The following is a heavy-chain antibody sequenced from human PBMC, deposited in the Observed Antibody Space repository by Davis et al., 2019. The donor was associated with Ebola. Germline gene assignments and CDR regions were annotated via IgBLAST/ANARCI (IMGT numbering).Heavy chain of an antibody. V-gene: IGHV3-23*01. CDR1: GFTFSNYA. CDR3: AKGGARYFYHYYGMDV. CDR2: ISGSGATT. Sequence: GGSLRPSCAASGFTFSNYAMSWVRQAPGKGLEWVSGISGSGATTYYADSVKGRFTISRDKSKNTLYLQMNSLRADDTALYYCAKGGARYFYHYYGMDVWGQGTTVTVSS. J-gene: IGHJ6*02. D-gene: IGHD2/OR15-2a*01.